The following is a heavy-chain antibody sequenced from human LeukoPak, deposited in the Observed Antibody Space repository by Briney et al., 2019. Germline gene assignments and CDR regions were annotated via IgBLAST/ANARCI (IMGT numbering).Heavy chain of an antibody. J-gene: IGHJ6*03. CDR2: ISAYNGNT. CDR1: GYTFTSYG. V-gene: IGHV1-18*01. Sequence: GASVKVSCKASGYTFTSYGISWVRQAPGQGLEWMGWISAYNGNTNYAQKLQGRVTMTTDTSTSTAYMELRSLRSDDTAVYYCARNALPYSYSQDYYYMDVWGKGTTVTISS. D-gene: IGHD2-15*01. CDR3: ARNALPYSYSQDYYYMDV.